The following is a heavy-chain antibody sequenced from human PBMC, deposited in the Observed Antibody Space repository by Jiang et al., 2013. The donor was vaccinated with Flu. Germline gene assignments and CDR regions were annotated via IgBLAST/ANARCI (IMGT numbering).Heavy chain of an antibody. D-gene: IGHD2-2*01. CDR1: GYTFTGYY. V-gene: IGHV1-2*04. Sequence: VQLVESGAEVKKPGASVKVSCKASGYTFTGYYMHWVRQAPGQGLEWMGWINPNSGGTNYAQKFQGWVTMTRDTSISTAYMELSRLRSDDTAVYYCARSLRYCSSTSCYFRYYYYYGMDVWAKGPRSPSP. CDR3: ARSLRYCSSTSCYFRYYYYYGMDV. J-gene: IGHJ6*02. CDR2: INPNSGGT.